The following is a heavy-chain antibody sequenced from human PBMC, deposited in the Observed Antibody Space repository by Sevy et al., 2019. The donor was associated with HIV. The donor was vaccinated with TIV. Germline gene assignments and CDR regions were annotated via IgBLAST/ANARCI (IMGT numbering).Heavy chain of an antibody. CDR3: ARDEVGGSYWEFDY. D-gene: IGHD1-26*01. CDR1: GFTFSSYS. CDR2: ISTSSSYI. Sequence: GGSLRLSCAASGFTFSSYSMNWVRQAPGKGLEWVSSISTSSSYIYYADSVKGRFTISRDNAKNSLYLQMNSLRAEDTAVYYCARDEVGGSYWEFDYWGQGTQVTVSS. J-gene: IGHJ4*02. V-gene: IGHV3-21*01.